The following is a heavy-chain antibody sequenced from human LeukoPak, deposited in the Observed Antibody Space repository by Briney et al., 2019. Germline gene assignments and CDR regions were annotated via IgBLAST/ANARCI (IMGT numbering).Heavy chain of an antibody. J-gene: IGHJ4*02. CDR2: MNPNSGNT. CDR3: ARVDGDIAAAGTPTLDY. Sequence: ASVKVSCKASGYTFTSYDINWVRQATGQGLEWMGWMNPNSGNTGYAQKFQGRVTMTRNTSISTAYMELSSLRSEDTAVYYCARVDGDIAAAGTPTLDYWGQGTLVTVSS. D-gene: IGHD6-13*01. V-gene: IGHV1-8*01. CDR1: GYTFTSYD.